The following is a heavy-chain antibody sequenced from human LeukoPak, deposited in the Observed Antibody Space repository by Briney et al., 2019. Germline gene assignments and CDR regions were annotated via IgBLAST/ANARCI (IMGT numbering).Heavy chain of an antibody. V-gene: IGHV4-34*01. J-gene: IGHJ4*02. Sequence: SETLSLTCAVYGGSLSDYYWSWIRQSPGKGLEWIGEISHRGRTYYNLSLKSRVTISIDTSKNQFSLKLSSVTAADTAVYYCARDAYDSSGYSFDYWGQGTLVTVSS. D-gene: IGHD3-22*01. CDR3: ARDAYDSSGYSFDY. CDR2: ISHRGRT. CDR1: GGSLSDYY.